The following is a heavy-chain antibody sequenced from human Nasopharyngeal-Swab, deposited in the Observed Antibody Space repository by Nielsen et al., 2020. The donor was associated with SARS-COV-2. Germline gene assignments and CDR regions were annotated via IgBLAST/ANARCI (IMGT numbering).Heavy chain of an antibody. Sequence: RHAHGQGCGWLGWISAYNGNTNYAQKLQGRVTMTTDTSTSTAYMELRSLRSDDTAVYYCAREPYYDSSGYYYSDAFDIWGQGTMVTVSS. D-gene: IGHD3-22*01. CDR2: ISAYNGNT. J-gene: IGHJ3*02. V-gene: IGHV1-18*01. CDR3: AREPYYDSSGYYYSDAFDI.